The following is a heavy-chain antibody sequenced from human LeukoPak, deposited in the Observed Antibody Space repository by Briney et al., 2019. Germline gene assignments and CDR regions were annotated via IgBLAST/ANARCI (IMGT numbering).Heavy chain of an antibody. D-gene: IGHD1-20*01. CDR2: IYYSGST. CDR1: GGSISSSSYY. Sequence: SETLSLTYTVSGGSISSSSYYWGWIRQPPGKGLEWIGSIYYSGSTYYNPSLKSRVTISVDTSKNQFSLKLSSVTAADTAVYYCASPDNWNDESFDYWGQGTLVTVSS. V-gene: IGHV4-39*01. J-gene: IGHJ4*02. CDR3: ASPDNWNDESFDY.